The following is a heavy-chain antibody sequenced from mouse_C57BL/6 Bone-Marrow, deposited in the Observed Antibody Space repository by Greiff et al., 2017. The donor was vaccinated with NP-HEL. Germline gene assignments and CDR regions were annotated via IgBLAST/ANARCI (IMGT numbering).Heavy chain of an antibody. CDR3: ARNYYGSRRYFDV. CDR1: GYSLTGYY. V-gene: IGHV1-42*01. CDR2: INPSTGGT. D-gene: IGHD1-1*01. J-gene: IGHJ1*03. Sequence: VQLQQSGPELVKPGASVKISCKASGYSLTGYYMNWVKQSPEKSLEWIGEINPSTGGTTYNQKFKAKATLTVDKSSSTAYMQLKSLTSEDSAVYYCARNYYGSRRYFDVWGTGTTVTVSS.